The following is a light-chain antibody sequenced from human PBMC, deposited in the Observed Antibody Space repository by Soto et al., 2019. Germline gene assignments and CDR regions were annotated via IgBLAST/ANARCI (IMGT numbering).Light chain of an antibody. V-gene: IGLV2-14*03. CDR3: SSYTSSSTHV. CDR2: DVS. CDR1: SSDVGAYNF. Sequence: QSALTQPAAVSGSPGQSITISCTGTSSDVGAYNFASWYQQHPGKVPKLMIFDVSSRPSGVSDRFSGSKSGNTASLTISGLQAADEGDYYCSSYTSSSTHVFGSGTKLTVL. J-gene: IGLJ1*01.